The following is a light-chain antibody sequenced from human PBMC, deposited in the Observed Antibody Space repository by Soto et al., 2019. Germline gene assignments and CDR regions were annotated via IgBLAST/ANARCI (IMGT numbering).Light chain of an antibody. CDR1: QSVSGN. V-gene: IGKV3-15*01. Sequence: EIVMTQSPATLSVSPGERATLSCRASQSVSGNLAWYQQRPGQAPILLIYGASTRATGIPARFSGSGSGTEFTLIISSLQSEDSAVYYCQQYNSYSEAFGQGTMV. J-gene: IGKJ1*01. CDR2: GAS. CDR3: QQYNSYSEA.